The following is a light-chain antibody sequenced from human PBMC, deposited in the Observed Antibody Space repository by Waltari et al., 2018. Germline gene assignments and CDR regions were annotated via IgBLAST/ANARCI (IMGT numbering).Light chain of an antibody. CDR1: SSDVGGYNS. Sequence: QSALTQPRSVSGSPGPSVTIPCPGTSSDVGGYNSVSWYQQHPGKAPKLMIYDVSKRPSGVPDRCSGSKSGNTASLTISGLQAEDEADYYCCSYAGSYTVVFGGGTKLTVL. CDR2: DVS. CDR3: CSYAGSYTVV. V-gene: IGLV2-11*01. J-gene: IGLJ2*01.